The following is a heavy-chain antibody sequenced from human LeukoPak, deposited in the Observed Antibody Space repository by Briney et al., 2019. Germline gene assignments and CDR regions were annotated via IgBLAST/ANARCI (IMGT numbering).Heavy chain of an antibody. CDR2: ISSSSSYI. V-gene: IGHV3-21*01. CDR1: GFSFSSYS. J-gene: IGHJ3*02. D-gene: IGHD1-1*01. CDR3: ARETPTSRAFDI. Sequence: GGSLRLSCAASGFSFSSYSMNWARQAPGKGLEWVSSISSSSSYIYYVDSVQGRFTISRDNAKNSLYLQMNTLRAEDTAVYYCARETPTSRAFDIWGQGTMVTVSS.